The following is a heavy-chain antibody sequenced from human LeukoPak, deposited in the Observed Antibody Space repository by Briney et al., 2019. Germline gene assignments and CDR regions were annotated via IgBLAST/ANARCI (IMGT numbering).Heavy chain of an antibody. Sequence: GGSLRLSCAASGFTFSSYAMSWVRQAPGKGLEWVSAISGSGGSTYYADSVKGRFTTSRDNSKNTLYLQMNSLRAEDTAVYYCAKVEWNSELLWFGEFLSPLAYFDYWGQGTLVTVSS. D-gene: IGHD3-10*01. CDR1: GFTFSSYA. V-gene: IGHV3-23*01. CDR3: AKVEWNSELLWFGEFLSPLAYFDY. J-gene: IGHJ4*02. CDR2: ISGSGGST.